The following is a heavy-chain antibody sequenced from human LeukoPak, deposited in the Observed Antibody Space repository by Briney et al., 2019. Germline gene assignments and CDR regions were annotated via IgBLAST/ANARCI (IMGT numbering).Heavy chain of an antibody. V-gene: IGHV3-23*01. Sequence: GGSLRLSCAASGFTFSSYAMRWVRQAAGKGLEWVSSISGSGGSTYYAASVKGRFTISRDSSKNMLYLQMNTLRAEDTAIYYCAKDGIDSGDPNGFDPWGQGTLVTVSS. J-gene: IGHJ5*02. CDR3: AKDGIDSGDPNGFDP. CDR1: GFTFSSYA. D-gene: IGHD3-10*01. CDR2: ISGSGGST.